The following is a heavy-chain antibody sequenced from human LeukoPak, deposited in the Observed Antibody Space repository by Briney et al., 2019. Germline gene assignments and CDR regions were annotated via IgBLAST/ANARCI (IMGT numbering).Heavy chain of an antibody. J-gene: IGHJ5*02. CDR1: GGSISSYY. Sequence: SETLSLTCTVSGGSISSYYWSWIRQPPGKGLEWIGYIYYSGSTNYNPSLKSRVTISVDTSKNQFSLKLSSVTAADTAVYYCARDLERHNWFDPWGQGTLVTVSS. CDR3: ARDLERHNWFDP. CDR2: IYYSGST. D-gene: IGHD1-1*01. V-gene: IGHV4-59*01.